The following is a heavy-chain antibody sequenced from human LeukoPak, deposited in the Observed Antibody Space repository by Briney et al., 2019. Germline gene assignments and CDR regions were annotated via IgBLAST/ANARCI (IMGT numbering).Heavy chain of an antibody. D-gene: IGHD3-10*01. V-gene: IGHV4-30-4*01. CDR1: GGSISSGDYY. CDR3: ARERVGDAFDI. Sequence: PSETLSLTCTVSGGSISSGDYYWSWIRQPPGKGLEWIGYIYYSGSTYYNPSLKSRVTISVDTSKNQFSPKLSSVTAADTAVYYCARERVGDAFDIWGQGTMVTVSS. J-gene: IGHJ3*02. CDR2: IYYSGST.